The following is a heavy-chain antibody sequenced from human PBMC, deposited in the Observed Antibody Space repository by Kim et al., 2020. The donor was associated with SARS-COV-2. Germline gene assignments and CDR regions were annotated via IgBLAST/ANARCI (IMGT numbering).Heavy chain of an antibody. Sequence: SVKVSCKASGGTFSSYAISWVRQAPGQGLEWMGRIIPILGIANYAQKFQGRVTITADKSTSTAYMELSSLRSEDTAVYYCARDESRSWYNWFDPWGQGTLVTVSS. J-gene: IGHJ5*02. D-gene: IGHD6-13*01. CDR1: GGTFSSYA. CDR3: ARDESRSWYNWFDP. CDR2: IIPILGIA. V-gene: IGHV1-69*04.